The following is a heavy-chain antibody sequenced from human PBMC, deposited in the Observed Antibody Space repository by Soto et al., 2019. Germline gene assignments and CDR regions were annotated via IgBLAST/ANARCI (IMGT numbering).Heavy chain of an antibody. Sequence: QVQLVESGGGLVKPGGSLRLSCAASGFTFSDHYMNWIRQAPGKVLEWLSYISGSGIYTNYIDSWKGRFNISRDNAKNSLYLQMNSLRAEDTAVYYCARVTVSTNRLSPDYWGQGALVTVSS. V-gene: IGHV3-11*05. J-gene: IGHJ4*02. CDR1: GFTFSDHY. D-gene: IGHD2-15*01. CDR3: ARVTVSTNRLSPDY. CDR2: ISGSGIYT.